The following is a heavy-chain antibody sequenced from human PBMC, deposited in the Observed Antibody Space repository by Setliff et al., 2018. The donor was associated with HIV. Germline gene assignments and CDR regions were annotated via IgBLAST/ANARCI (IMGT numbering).Heavy chain of an antibody. Sequence: SETLSLTCTVSGGSISRGSYSWGWIRQPPGKGLEWIGSISYTGITNYNPSLKSRVTISVDTSQNQFSLKLNSVTALDAAVYYCTRGMRPMVKRVPFDYWGQGTLVTVSS. D-gene: IGHD2-15*01. J-gene: IGHJ4*02. CDR3: TRGMRPMVKRVPFDY. V-gene: IGHV4-39*07. CDR2: ISYTGIT. CDR1: GGSISRGSYS.